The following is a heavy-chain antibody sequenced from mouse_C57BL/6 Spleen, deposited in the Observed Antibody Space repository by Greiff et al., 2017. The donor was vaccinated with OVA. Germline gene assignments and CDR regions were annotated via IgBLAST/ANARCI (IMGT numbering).Heavy chain of an antibody. V-gene: IGHV1-50*01. D-gene: IGHD4-1*01. CDR3: AKLGRYFDV. CDR2: IDPSDSYT. CDR1: GYTFTSYW. J-gene: IGHJ1*03. Sequence: QVQLQQPGAELVKPGASVKLSCKASGYTFTSYWMQWVKQRPGQGLEWIGEIDPSDSYTNYNQKFKGKATLTVDTSYSTAYMQLSSLTSEDSAVYYCAKLGRYFDVWGTGTTVTVSS.